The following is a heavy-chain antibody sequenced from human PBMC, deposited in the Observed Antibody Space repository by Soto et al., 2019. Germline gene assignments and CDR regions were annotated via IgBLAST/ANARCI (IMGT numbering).Heavy chain of an antibody. V-gene: IGHV1-3*01. Sequence: QVHLVQSGAEVQKPGAAVKVSCKASGYTFTSYAMHWVRQAHGQRLDRMGWINAGNGNTKYSQKFQGRVTITRDTSASTADMELSSMRAEDKAVYYCARGYCSSTSCYTKFDPWGQGTLVTVSS. D-gene: IGHD2-2*02. CDR1: GYTFTSYA. J-gene: IGHJ5*02. CDR2: INAGNGNT. CDR3: ARGYCSSTSCYTKFDP.